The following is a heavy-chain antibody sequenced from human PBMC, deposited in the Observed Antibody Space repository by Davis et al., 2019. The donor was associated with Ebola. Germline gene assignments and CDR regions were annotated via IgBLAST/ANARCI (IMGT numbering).Heavy chain of an antibody. CDR1: GFPFSSYW. D-gene: IGHD3-3*01. Sequence: GESLKISCAASGFPFSSYWMSWVRQLPGKGLEWVANIKQDGSDKYYVDSIKGRFTISRDNAKNSLYLQMNSLRDEDTAVYYCARLDTLRFEHKYWGQGTLVTVSS. V-gene: IGHV3-7*01. J-gene: IGHJ4*02. CDR3: ARLDTLRFEHKY. CDR2: IKQDGSDK.